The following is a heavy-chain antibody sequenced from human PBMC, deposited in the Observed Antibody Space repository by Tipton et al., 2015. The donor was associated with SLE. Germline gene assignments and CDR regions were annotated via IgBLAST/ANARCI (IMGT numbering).Heavy chain of an antibody. CDR3: ASPLPAMAHFDY. D-gene: IGHD2-2*01. CDR2: IYYSGST. J-gene: IGHJ4*02. Sequence: TLSLTCAVYGGSFSGYYWSWIRQPPGKGLEWIGYIYYSGSTYYNPSLKSRVTISVHTSKNQFSLKLSSVTAADTAVYYCASPLPAMAHFDYWGQGTLVTVSS. CDR1: GGSFSGYY. V-gene: IGHV4-30-4*01.